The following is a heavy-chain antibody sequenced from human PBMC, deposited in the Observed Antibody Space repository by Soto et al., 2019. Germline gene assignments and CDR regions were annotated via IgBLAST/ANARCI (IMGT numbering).Heavy chain of an antibody. CDR1: GYTFTDYW. CDR2: IYPGDSDT. CDR3: ASQKTVIRGPLSSNWFDP. V-gene: IGHV5-51*01. J-gene: IGHJ5*02. D-gene: IGHD1-1*01. Sequence: PGESLKISCKGYGYTFTDYWIGWVRQMPGKGLELIGLIYPGDSDTRYSPSFQGRVTISADKSISTAFRQWSSLRASDTAMYYCASQKTVIRGPLSSNWFDPWGQGTLVTVSS.